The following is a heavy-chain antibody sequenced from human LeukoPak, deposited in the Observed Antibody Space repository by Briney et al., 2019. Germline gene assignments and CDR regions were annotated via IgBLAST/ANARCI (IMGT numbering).Heavy chain of an antibody. CDR3: ARGLYGNDRAY. CDR2: IHPVDSDI. J-gene: IGHJ4*02. V-gene: IGHV5-51*01. CDR1: GYSFINYW. Sequence: GESLKISCKASGYSFINYWIGWVRQMPGKGLEWMGIIHPVDSDIRCSPSFQGQVTISADKSISTAYLQWSSLKTSDTAIYYCARGLYGNDRAYWGQGTLVTVSS. D-gene: IGHD1-26*01.